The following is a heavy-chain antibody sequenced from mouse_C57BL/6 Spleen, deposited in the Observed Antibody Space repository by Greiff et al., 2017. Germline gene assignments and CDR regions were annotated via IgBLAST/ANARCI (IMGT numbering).Heavy chain of an antibody. J-gene: IGHJ4*01. CDR1: GYTFTDYE. Sequence: QVQLQQSGAELVRPGASVTLSCKASGYTFTDYEMHWVKQTPVHGLEWIGAIDPETGGTAYNQKFKGKAILTADKSSSTAYMELRSLTSDDSAVYYCTRLGLYDPLDYWGQGTSVTVSS. D-gene: IGHD2-10*02. CDR2: IDPETGGT. CDR3: TRLGLYDPLDY. V-gene: IGHV1-15*01.